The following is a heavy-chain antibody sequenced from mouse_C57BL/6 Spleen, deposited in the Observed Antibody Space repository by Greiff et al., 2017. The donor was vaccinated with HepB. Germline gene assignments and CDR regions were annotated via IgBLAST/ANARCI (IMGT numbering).Heavy chain of an antibody. Sequence: VQLQQPGAELVRPGSSVKLSCKASGYTFTSYWMDWVKQRPGQGLEWIGNIYPSDSETHYNQKFKDKATLTVDKSSSTAYMQLSSLTSEDSAVYYCARRGLGGYFDYWGQGTTLTVSS. J-gene: IGHJ2*01. CDR1: GYTFTSYW. CDR2: IYPSDSET. CDR3: ARRGLGGYFDY. D-gene: IGHD1-1*02. V-gene: IGHV1-61*01.